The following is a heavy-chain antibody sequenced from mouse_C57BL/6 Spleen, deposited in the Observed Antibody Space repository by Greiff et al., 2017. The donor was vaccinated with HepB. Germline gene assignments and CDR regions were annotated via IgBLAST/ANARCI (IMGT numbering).Heavy chain of an antibody. CDR1: GFTFSSYT. D-gene: IGHD3-2*02. CDR3: ARRGSGYYYAMDY. Sequence: EVHLVESGGGLVKPGGSLKLSCAASGFTFSSYTMSWVRQTPEKRLEWVATISGGGGNTYYPDSVKGRFTISRDNAKNTLYLQMSSLRSEDTALYYCARRGSGYYYAMDYWGQGTSVTVSS. CDR2: ISGGGGNT. J-gene: IGHJ4*01. V-gene: IGHV5-9*01.